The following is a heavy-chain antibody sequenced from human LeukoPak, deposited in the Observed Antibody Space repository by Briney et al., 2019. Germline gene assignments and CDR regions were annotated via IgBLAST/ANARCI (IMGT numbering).Heavy chain of an antibody. Sequence: ASVKVSCKASGGTFSNYAISWVRQAPGQGLEWMGGIIPIFGTANYAQKFQGRVTITTDESTSTAYMELSSLRSEDTAVYYCARGRQYDFWSGSNWFDPWGQGTLVTVSS. CDR3: ARGRQYDFWSGSNWFDP. J-gene: IGHJ5*02. CDR1: GGTFSNYA. D-gene: IGHD3-3*01. V-gene: IGHV1-69*05. CDR2: IIPIFGTA.